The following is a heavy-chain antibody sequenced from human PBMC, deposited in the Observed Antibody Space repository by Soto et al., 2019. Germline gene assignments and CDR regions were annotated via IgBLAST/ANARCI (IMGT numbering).Heavy chain of an antibody. CDR2: MNPNSGNT. CDR1: GYTFTSYD. D-gene: IGHD3-3*01. CDR3: ATQTHPKITIFGVVIKRPYYFDY. V-gene: IGHV1-8*01. J-gene: IGHJ4*02. Sequence: EASVKVSCKASGYTFTSYDINWVRQATGQGLEWMGWMNPNSGNTGYAQKFQGRVTMTRNTSISTAYMELSSLRSEDTAVYYCATQTHPKITIFGVVIKRPYYFDYWGQGTLVTVSS.